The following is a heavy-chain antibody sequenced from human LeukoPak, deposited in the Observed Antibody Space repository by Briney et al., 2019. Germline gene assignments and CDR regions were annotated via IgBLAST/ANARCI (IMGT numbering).Heavy chain of an antibody. Sequence: ASVKVSCKASGYTFTSYDINWVRQATGQGLEWMGWTNPNSGNTGYTQKFQGRVTITRNTSISTAYMELSSLRSEDTAVYYCARVGDCTNGVCHNYYFDYWGQGTLVTVSS. CDR1: GYTFTSYD. D-gene: IGHD2-8*01. CDR3: ARVGDCTNGVCHNYYFDY. V-gene: IGHV1-8*03. J-gene: IGHJ4*02. CDR2: TNPNSGNT.